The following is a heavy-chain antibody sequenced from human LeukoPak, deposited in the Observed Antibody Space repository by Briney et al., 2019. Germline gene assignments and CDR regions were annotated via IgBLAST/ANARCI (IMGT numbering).Heavy chain of an antibody. CDR2: IKKDGSET. Sequence: GGSLRLSCAASGFTFSSSWMSWVRQAPGKGLEWVANIKKDGSETYYVDSVKGLFTISRDNAKNSLYLQMNSLRAEDTAIYYCARGRYSSTTYYFDSWGQGTLVTVSS. V-gene: IGHV3-7*03. D-gene: IGHD6-13*01. CDR1: GFTFSSSW. CDR3: ARGRYSSTTYYFDS. J-gene: IGHJ4*02.